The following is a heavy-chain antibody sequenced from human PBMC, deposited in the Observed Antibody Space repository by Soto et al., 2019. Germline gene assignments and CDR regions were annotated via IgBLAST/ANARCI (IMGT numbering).Heavy chain of an antibody. J-gene: IGHJ4*02. D-gene: IGHD3-22*01. CDR1: GGSISSYY. V-gene: IGHV4-59*01. CDR3: ARVRDGNGYHYYFDY. CDR2: IYSGGGT. Sequence: PSETLSLTCVVPGGSISSYYWSWIRLPPGKGLEWIGYIYSGGGTNYNSSLKSRVTISVDTSKNQFSLRLSSVTPADSAVYSCARVRDGNGYHYYFDYWGQGTLVTVSS.